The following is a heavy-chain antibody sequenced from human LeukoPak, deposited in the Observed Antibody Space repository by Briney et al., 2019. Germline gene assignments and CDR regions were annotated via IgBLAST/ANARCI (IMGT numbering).Heavy chain of an antibody. CDR3: ARGLQVYGGNNYYYYYYMDV. CDR2: MNPNSGNT. Sequence: ASVKVSCKASGYTFTSYDINWVRQATGQGLEWMGWMNPNSGNTGYAQKFQGRVTMTRNTSISTAYMELSSLRSEDTAVYYCARGLQVYGGNNYYYYYYMDVWGKGTTVTISS. D-gene: IGHD4-23*01. CDR1: GYTFTSYD. V-gene: IGHV1-8*01. J-gene: IGHJ6*03.